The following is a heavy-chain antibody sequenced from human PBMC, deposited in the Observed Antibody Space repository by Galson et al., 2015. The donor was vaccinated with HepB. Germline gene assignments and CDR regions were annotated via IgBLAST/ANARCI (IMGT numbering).Heavy chain of an antibody. CDR2: ISSSGGST. CDR1: TFTFSNYA. D-gene: IGHD3-22*01. V-gene: IGHV3-23*01. Sequence: SLGLSCAASTFTFSNYAMSWVRQAPGKGLEGVSVISSSGGSTHYADSVKGRFTISRDNSKKPLYLQMNSLRAEETAVYYCGTGGYYDSSGYYRQYYYYMDVWGKGTTVTVSS. J-gene: IGHJ6*03. CDR3: GTGGYYDSSGYYRQYYYYMDV.